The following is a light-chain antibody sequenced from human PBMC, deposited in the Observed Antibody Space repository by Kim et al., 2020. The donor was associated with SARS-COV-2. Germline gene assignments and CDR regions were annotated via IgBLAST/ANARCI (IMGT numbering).Light chain of an antibody. V-gene: IGKV1-5*03. Sequence: DIQMTQSPSTLSVSVGDRVTITCRASQSIGTWLAWYQQKPGKAPILLVYGSSNLDSGVPSRFRGSGSGTEFTLTISSLPTDDRASYYWQQYNRKPGLTLGRGTKVDIK. CDR1: QSIGTW. CDR2: GSS. J-gene: IGKJ4*01. CDR3: QQYNRKPGLT.